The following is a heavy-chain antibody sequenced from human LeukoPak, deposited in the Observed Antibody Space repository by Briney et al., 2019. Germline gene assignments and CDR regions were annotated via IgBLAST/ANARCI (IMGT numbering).Heavy chain of an antibody. CDR3: TTEYYDYVWGSYRSPGPFDY. D-gene: IGHD3-16*02. Sequence: GGSLRLSCAASGFTFSNAWMSWVRQAPGKGLEWVGRIKSKTDGGTTDYAAPVKGRFTNSRDDSKNTLYLQMNSLKTEDTAVYYCTTEYYDYVWGSYRSPGPFDYWGQGTLVTVSS. CDR1: GFTFSNAW. J-gene: IGHJ4*02. V-gene: IGHV3-15*01. CDR2: IKSKTDGGTT.